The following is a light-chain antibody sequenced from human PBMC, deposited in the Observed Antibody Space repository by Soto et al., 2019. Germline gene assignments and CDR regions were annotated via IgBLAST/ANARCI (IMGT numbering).Light chain of an antibody. CDR2: GNS. V-gene: IGLV1-40*01. CDR1: SSNIGAGFD. Sequence: QSVLTQPPSVSGAPGQRVTISCTGSSSNIGAGFDVHWYHQIAGTAPKLLIYGNSNRPSGVPDRFSAFKSGTSASLAISALRPEDEADYYCAAWDDTLGGFYVFGTGTKLTVL. J-gene: IGLJ1*01. CDR3: AAWDDTLGGFYV.